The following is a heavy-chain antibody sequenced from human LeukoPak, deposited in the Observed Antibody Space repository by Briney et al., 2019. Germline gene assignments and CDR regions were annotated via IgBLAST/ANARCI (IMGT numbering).Heavy chain of an antibody. J-gene: IGHJ4*02. V-gene: IGHV6-1*01. Sequence: SQTLTLTCAISGDSVSRDSIAWNWIRQSPSRGLEWLGRTYYKSAWYNDYAVSVKGRIIINPDTSKNQFSLQLNSVTPEDTAVYYCARGTGWPQFDYWGQGTLVTVSS. CDR3: ARGTGWPQFDY. CDR2: TYYKSAWYN. CDR1: GDSVSRDSIA. D-gene: IGHD6-19*01.